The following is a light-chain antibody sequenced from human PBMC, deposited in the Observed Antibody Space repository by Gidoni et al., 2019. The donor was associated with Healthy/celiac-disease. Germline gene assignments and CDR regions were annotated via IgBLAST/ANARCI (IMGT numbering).Light chain of an antibody. CDR1: RSNIGSNY. J-gene: IGLJ3*02. Sequence: QSALTQLPSASGTPGQRVTISCSGSRSNIGSNYVYWYQQLPGTAPKLLIYRNNQRPSGVPDRFSGSKSGTSASLAISGLRSEDEADYYCAAWDDNLSGWVFGGGTKLTVL. V-gene: IGLV1-47*01. CDR3: AAWDDNLSGWV. CDR2: RNN.